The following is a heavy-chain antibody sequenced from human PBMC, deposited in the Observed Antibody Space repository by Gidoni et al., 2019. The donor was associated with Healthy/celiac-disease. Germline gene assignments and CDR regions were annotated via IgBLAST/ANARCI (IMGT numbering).Heavy chain of an antibody. V-gene: IGHV4-31*03. D-gene: IGHD2-2*02. J-gene: IGHJ3*02. CDR3: ARVPPPIVVVPAAIQGDAFDI. Sequence: QVQLQESGPGLVKPSQTLSLTCTVSGGSISSGGYYWSWIRQHPGKGLEWIGYIYYSGSTYYNPSLKSRVTISVDTSKNQFSLKLSSVTAADTAVYYCARVPPPIVVVPAAIQGDAFDIWGQGTMVTVSS. CDR2: IYYSGST. CDR1: GGSISSGGYY.